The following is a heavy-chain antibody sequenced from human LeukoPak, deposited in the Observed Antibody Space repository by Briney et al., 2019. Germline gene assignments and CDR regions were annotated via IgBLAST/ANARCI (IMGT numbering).Heavy chain of an antibody. V-gene: IGHV4-30-4*01. CDR1: GGSISSGDYY. CDR2: IYYSGRT. CDR3: ARDARYDWSVDY. J-gene: IGHJ4*02. D-gene: IGHD3-16*01. Sequence: SQTLSLTCTVSGGSISSGDYYWSWIRQPPGKGLEWIGYIYYSGRTYYNPSLKSRVTISVDTSKNQFSLKLSSVTAADTAVYYCARDARYDWSVDYWGQGTLVTVSS.